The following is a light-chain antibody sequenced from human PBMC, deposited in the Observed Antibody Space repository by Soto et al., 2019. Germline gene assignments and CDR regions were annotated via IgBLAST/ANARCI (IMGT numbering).Light chain of an antibody. CDR1: QSVTDF. V-gene: IGKV3-11*01. CDR3: QQRSGWPPLT. J-gene: IGKJ4*01. Sequence: EIVLTQSPATLSLSPGERATLSCRASQSVTDFLAWYQQKPGQAPRLLIYDASNRATGVPARFSGSGSGTEFTITISSLEPEDSAVYYCQQRSGWPPLTFGGGTKVAIK. CDR2: DAS.